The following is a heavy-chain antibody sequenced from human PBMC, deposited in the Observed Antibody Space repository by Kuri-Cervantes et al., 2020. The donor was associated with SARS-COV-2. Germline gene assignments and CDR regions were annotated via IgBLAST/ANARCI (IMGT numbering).Heavy chain of an antibody. CDR2: IKQDGSEK. CDR3: ARGPPKYPDQNPYRYYYYMDV. CDR1: GFTLSSHS. J-gene: IGHJ6*03. Sequence: GGSLRLSCAASGFTLSSHSVNWVRQAPGKGLEWVANIKQDGSEKYYVDSVKGRFTISRDNAKNSLHLQMNSLRAEDTAVYYCARGPPKYPDQNPYRYYYYMDVWGKGTTVTVSS. D-gene: IGHD3-16*02. V-gene: IGHV3-7*01.